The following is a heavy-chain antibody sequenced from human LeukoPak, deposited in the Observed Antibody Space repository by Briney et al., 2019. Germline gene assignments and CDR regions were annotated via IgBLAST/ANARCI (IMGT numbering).Heavy chain of an antibody. J-gene: IGHJ6*03. CDR2: ISGSGAGT. D-gene: IGHD6-19*01. CDR1: GFTFSSFA. CDR3: AKDAVTALAGYYYYMDV. Sequence: GSLRLSCAASGFTFSSFAMSWVRQAPGKGLDWVSSISGSGAGTYYADSVKGRFTISRDNSKNTLYLQMNSLRADDTAVYYCAKDAVTALAGYYYYMDVWGKGTMVTVSS. V-gene: IGHV3-23*01.